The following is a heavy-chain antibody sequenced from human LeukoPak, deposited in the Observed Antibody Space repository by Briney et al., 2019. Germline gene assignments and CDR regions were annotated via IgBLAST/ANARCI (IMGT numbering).Heavy chain of an antibody. J-gene: IGHJ4*02. D-gene: IGHD3-22*01. V-gene: IGHV4-31*03. CDR2: IYYSGST. Sequence: SETLSLTCTVSGGSISSGGYYWGWIRQHPGKGLEWIGYIYYSGSTYYNPSLKSRVTISVDTSKNQFSLKLSSVTAADTAVYYCARETRSGYYYDLDYWGQGTLVTVSS. CDR3: ARETRSGYYYDLDY. CDR1: GGSISSGGYY.